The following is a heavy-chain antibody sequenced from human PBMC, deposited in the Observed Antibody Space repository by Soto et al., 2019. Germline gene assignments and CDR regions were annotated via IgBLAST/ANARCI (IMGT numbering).Heavy chain of an antibody. CDR3: AREQARPPTNSFDV. J-gene: IGHJ3*01. V-gene: IGHV4-30-4*01. Sequence: PSETLSLTCTVSGGSISSGDYYWSWIRQPPGKGLEWIGYIYYSGSTYYNPSLKSRLIMSVDTSKNQFSLKVRSVTAADTAVYFCAREQARPPTNSFDVWGQGTMVTVSS. D-gene: IGHD2-21*01. CDR2: IYYSGST. CDR1: GGSISSGDYY.